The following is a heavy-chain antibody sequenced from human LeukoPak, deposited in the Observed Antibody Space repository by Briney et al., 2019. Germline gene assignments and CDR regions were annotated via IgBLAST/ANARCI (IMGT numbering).Heavy chain of an antibody. Sequence: GASVKVSCRASGYTFTSYGISWVRQAPGRGLEWMGWISTDNGNTNYAQNLQGRVSMTRDTFTSTVYMELRSLRSDDTAVYCCARDRIAVAATETSFDYWGQGTLVTVSS. CDR1: GYTFTSYG. V-gene: IGHV1-18*01. CDR2: ISTDNGNT. J-gene: IGHJ4*02. CDR3: ARDRIAVAATETSFDY. D-gene: IGHD6-19*01.